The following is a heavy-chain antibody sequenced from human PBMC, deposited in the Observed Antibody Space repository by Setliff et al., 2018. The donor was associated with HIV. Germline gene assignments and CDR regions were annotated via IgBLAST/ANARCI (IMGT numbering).Heavy chain of an antibody. CDR3: ATDNGPSYSMYI. CDR2: IKKSSDGGKT. V-gene: IGHV3-15*01. Sequence: GASLRLSCVASGFTFNNAWMNWVRQAPGKGLEWLGRIKKSSDGGKTDDASPVKGRFTISRDDSKNTLYLQMNSLKTEDTGVYFCATDNGPSYSMYIWGQGTTVTVSS. J-gene: IGHJ6*02. CDR1: GFTFNNAW. D-gene: IGHD2-21*01.